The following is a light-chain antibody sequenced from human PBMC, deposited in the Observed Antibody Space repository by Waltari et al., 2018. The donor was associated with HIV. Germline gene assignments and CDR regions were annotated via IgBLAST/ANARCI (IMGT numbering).Light chain of an antibody. Sequence: DIQLTQSPSYLSASVGDRVTVTCRASEGINNYLAWYQQKPGTAPKLLVYAASTLQNGVPSRFSGRGSGTEFTLTIDSLQPEDFATYYCQKLGTFGPGTTVDIK. V-gene: IGKV1-9*01. J-gene: IGKJ3*01. CDR3: QKLGT. CDR1: EGINNY. CDR2: AAS.